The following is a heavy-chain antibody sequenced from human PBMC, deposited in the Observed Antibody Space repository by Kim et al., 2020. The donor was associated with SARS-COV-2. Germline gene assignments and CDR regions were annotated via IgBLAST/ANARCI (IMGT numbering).Heavy chain of an antibody. CDR1: GYTFTSYA. Sequence: ASVKVSCKASGYTFTSYAMNWVRQAPGQGLEWMGWINTNTGNPTYAQGFTGRFVFSLDTSVSTAYLQISSLKAEDTAVYYCASSRGVFYDSSGLAFDIWGQGTMVTVSS. V-gene: IGHV7-4-1*02. CDR2: INTNTGNP. D-gene: IGHD3-22*01. CDR3: ASSRGVFYDSSGLAFDI. J-gene: IGHJ3*02.